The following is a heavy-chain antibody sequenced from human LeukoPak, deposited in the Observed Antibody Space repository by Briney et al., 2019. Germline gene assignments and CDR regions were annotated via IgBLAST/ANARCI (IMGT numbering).Heavy chain of an antibody. D-gene: IGHD3-22*01. Sequence: GGSLRLSCAASGFTVSSNYMNWVRQAPGKGLEWISYISGGSSTIYYADSVKGRFTISRDNAKNSLYLQMNSLRAEDTAVYYCARVLHKRNYDSSDYYGYWGQGTLVTVSS. J-gene: IGHJ4*02. CDR1: GFTVSSNY. CDR3: ARVLHKRNYDSSDYYGY. V-gene: IGHV3-48*01. CDR2: ISGGSSTI.